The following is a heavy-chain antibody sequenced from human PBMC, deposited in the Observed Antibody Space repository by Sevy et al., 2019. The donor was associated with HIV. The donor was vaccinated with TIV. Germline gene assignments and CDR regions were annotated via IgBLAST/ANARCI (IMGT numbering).Heavy chain of an antibody. D-gene: IGHD3-3*01. CDR2: SRNKANNYTT. CDR1: GFTFSDHY. J-gene: IGHJ4*02. Sequence: GGSLRLSCAASGFTFSDHYMDWVRQAPGKGLEWIGRSRNKANNYTTEYAASVKGRFTISRPDSKNSVYLQMNSLKSEDTAVYYCVRERSASVFDYWGQGTLVTVSS. CDR3: VRERSASVFDY. V-gene: IGHV3-72*01.